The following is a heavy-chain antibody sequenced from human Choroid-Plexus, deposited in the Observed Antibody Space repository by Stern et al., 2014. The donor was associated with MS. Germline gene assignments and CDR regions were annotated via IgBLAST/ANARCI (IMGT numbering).Heavy chain of an antibody. J-gene: IGHJ5*02. Sequence: VQLVESGGGVVQPGRPLRLSCVASGFTFGSCAMHWVRQAPGKGLEWVGGVSHDGSYKYYADSVNGRFTISRDNSQNTLYMQMSSLRPEDTAVYYCAKDRQYLTYFFDHWGQGSLVTVSS. CDR1: GFTFGSCA. CDR2: VSHDGSYK. CDR3: AKDRQYLTYFFDH. D-gene: IGHD2/OR15-2a*01. V-gene: IGHV3-30*18.